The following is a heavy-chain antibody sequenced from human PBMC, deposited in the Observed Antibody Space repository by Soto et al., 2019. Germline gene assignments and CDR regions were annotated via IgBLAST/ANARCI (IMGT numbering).Heavy chain of an antibody. CDR1: GFTFSSYA. Sequence: PGGSLRLSCAASGFTFSSYAMSWVRQAPGKGLEWVSAISGSGGSTYYADSVKGRFTISRDNSKNTLYLQMNSLRAEDTAVYYCAKSTWYYGSRSLRFDRWGQGTLVTVSS. CDR2: ISGSGGST. D-gene: IGHD3-10*01. J-gene: IGHJ5*02. CDR3: AKSTWYYGSRSLRFDR. V-gene: IGHV3-23*01.